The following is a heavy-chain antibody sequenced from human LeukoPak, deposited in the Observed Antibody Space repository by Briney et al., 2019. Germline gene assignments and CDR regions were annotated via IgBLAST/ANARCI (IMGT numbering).Heavy chain of an antibody. CDR1: GFTLSSYW. Sequence: GGSLRLSCAASGFTLSSYWVHWVRQPPGKGLMWLSRTNEDGSYAEFVDSVKGRFTISRDNAKNTVYLQMNSLRTEDTAVYFCGRINYNGDYWGRGTLVTVSS. D-gene: IGHD3-10*01. J-gene: IGHJ4*02. CDR3: GRINYNGDY. V-gene: IGHV3-74*03. CDR2: TNEDGSYA.